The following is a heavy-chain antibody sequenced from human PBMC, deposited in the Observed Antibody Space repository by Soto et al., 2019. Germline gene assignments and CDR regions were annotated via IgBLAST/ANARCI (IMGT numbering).Heavy chain of an antibody. CDR3: ATDSYYDILTGYRAPHDAFDI. Sequence: ASVKVSCKVSGYTLTELSMHWVRQAPGKGLEWIGGFDPEDGETIYAQKFQGRVTMTEDTSTDTAYMELSSLRSEDTAVSSCATDSYYDILTGYRAPHDAFDIWGQGTMVTVSS. V-gene: IGHV1-24*01. J-gene: IGHJ3*02. CDR1: GYTLTELS. CDR2: FDPEDGET. D-gene: IGHD3-9*01.